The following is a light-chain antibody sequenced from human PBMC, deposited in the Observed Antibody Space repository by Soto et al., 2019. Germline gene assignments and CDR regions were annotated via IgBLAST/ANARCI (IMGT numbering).Light chain of an antibody. V-gene: IGKV1D-16*02. CDR2: AAS. CDR1: QDINSY. Sequence: DVQMTQSPSSLSASVGDRVTITGRARQDINSYLAWYQQKPGHAPKSLIYAASSLHTWVPSRFSGSESGTDFTLTISNLQPEDSATCYFQQYSIYPHTFGGGNKGEIK. CDR3: QQYSIYPHT. J-gene: IGKJ4*01.